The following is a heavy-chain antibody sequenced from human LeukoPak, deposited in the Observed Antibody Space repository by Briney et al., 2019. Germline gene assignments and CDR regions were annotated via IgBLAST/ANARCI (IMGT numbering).Heavy chain of an antibody. CDR2: INSDGSST. J-gene: IGHJ6*03. CDR3: ARGMLSSAGYHWYYYMDV. CDR1: GFTFSSYW. V-gene: IGHV3-74*01. D-gene: IGHD3-3*01. Sequence: GGSLRLSCAASGFTFSSYWMRWVRQAPGKGLVWVSRINSDGSSTSHADSGKGRFTISRDNAKNTLYLQMNSLRGEDTAVYYCARGMLSSAGYHWYYYMDVWGKGAMVTVSS.